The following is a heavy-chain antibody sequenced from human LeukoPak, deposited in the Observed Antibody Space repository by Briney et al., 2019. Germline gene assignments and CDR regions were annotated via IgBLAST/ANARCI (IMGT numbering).Heavy chain of an antibody. CDR1: GFTFSKYA. CDR2: ISSSTLKI. Sequence: GGSLRLSCAASGFTFSKYAMTWVRQAPGKGLEWVSAISSSTLKIYYADSVKGRFTISRDNSKNTLYLQMNSVRAEDTAVYYCTTRPPGSCSGNSCQGLDYWGPGTLVTVSP. J-gene: IGHJ4*02. D-gene: IGHD2-2*01. CDR3: TTRPPGSCSGNSCQGLDY. V-gene: IGHV3-23*01.